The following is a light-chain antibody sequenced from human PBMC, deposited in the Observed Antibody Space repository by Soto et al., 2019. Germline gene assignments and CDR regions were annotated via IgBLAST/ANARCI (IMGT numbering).Light chain of an antibody. CDR2: GAS. CDR1: QSVSSN. CDR3: QQYNNWPPWT. Sequence: EIVMTQSPDTLSVSPGERATLSCRASQSVSSNLAWYQQKPGQAPRLLIYGASTRAAGIPARISGSGSGTEFTLTISSLQSEDFAVYYCQQYNNWPPWTFGQGTKVDIK. J-gene: IGKJ1*01. V-gene: IGKV3-15*01.